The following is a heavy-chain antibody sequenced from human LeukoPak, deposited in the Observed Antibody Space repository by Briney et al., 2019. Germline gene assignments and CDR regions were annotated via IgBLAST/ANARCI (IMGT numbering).Heavy chain of an antibody. J-gene: IGHJ3*02. CDR3: ARDSGVGPCLFCSGFDI. Sequence: GGSLRLSCAASGFTFSSYNMNWVRQAPGKGLEWVSSISTSGIYIYYADSVKGRFTISRDNAKKSLYLQMNSLRAEDTAVYYCARDSGVGPCLFCSGFDIWGQGTMVTVSS. CDR2: ISTSGIYI. CDR1: GFTFSSYN. V-gene: IGHV3-21*01. D-gene: IGHD2-15*01.